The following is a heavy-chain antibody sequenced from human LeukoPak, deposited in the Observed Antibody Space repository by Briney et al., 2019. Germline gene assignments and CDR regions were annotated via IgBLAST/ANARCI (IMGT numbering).Heavy chain of an antibody. Sequence: GGSLRLSCAASGFTFSSYAMSWVRQAPGKGLEWVSAISGSGGSTYYADSVKGRFTISRDNSKNTLYLQMNSLRAEDTAVYYCANEYSITMIVVANNWFDPWGQGTLVTVSS. V-gene: IGHV3-23*01. D-gene: IGHD3-22*01. CDR3: ANEYSITMIVVANNWFDP. J-gene: IGHJ5*02. CDR2: ISGSGGST. CDR1: GFTFSSYA.